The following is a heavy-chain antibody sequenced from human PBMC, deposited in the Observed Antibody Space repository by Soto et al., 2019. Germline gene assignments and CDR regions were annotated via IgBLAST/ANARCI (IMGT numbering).Heavy chain of an antibody. V-gene: IGHV1-46*01. CDR2: INPSGGST. CDR1: GYTFTSYY. Sequence: QVQLVQSGAEVKKPGASVKVSCKASGYTFTSYYMHWVRQAPGQGLEWMGIINPSGGSTSYAQKFQGRVTMTRDTSTSTVYMELSSLRSEDTAVYYCARDQSVVYYDFWSGNAPYYYYGMDVWGQGTTVTVSS. D-gene: IGHD3-3*01. CDR3: ARDQSVVYYDFWSGNAPYYYYGMDV. J-gene: IGHJ6*02.